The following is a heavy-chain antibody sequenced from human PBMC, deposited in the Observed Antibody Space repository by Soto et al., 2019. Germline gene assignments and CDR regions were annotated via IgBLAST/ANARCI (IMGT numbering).Heavy chain of an antibody. V-gene: IGHV5-10-1*01. CDR1: GYNFTAVW. Sequence: GEAMNLSCEASGYNFTAVWIHWVRQMPGKGLEWLGKIDPSDSYTNYSPSFEGHVTISTDNSITTAYLQWSSLRASDTALYFCARVHKNWFDSWAQGTMVTVSS. CDR2: IDPSDSYT. J-gene: IGHJ5*01. CDR3: ARVHKNWFDS.